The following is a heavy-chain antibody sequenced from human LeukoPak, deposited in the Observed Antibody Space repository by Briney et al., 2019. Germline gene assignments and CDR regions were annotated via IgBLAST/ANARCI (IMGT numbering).Heavy chain of an antibody. Sequence: GGSLRLSCAASGFKFDDYGMSWVRQAPGKGLEWVCDINWNGAWTGYADSVKGRFTIARDNAKNSLYLQMNSLRAEDTALYYCARYYYDSSRGFDLWGQGNLVTVSA. CDR2: INWNGAWT. V-gene: IGHV3-20*04. CDR3: ARYYYDSSRGFDL. D-gene: IGHD3-22*01. CDR1: GFKFDDYG. J-gene: IGHJ5*02.